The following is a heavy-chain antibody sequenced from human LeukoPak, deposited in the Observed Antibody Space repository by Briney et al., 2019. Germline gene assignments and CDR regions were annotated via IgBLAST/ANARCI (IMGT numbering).Heavy chain of an antibody. CDR3: ARGLEWLTRRHTCFDP. CDR2: ISPTGGST. J-gene: IGHJ5*02. CDR1: GYTFHNNW. D-gene: IGHD3-3*01. V-gene: IGHV1-46*02. Sequence: ASVKVSCQAFGYTFHNNWMHWVRQAPGPGPEWMGLISPTGGSTAYAQKFQGRVTLSRDMSTSTAYLELRSLRSADTAVYYCARGLEWLTRRHTCFDPWGQGTLVTVSS.